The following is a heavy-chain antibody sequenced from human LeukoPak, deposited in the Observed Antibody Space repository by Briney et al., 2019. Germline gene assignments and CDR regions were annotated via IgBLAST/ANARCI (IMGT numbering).Heavy chain of an antibody. Sequence: ASVKVSCKASGYSFTTFPIHWVRQAPGQAPEWVGWIHTGNGDTKYSEAFQDRVTTARDTPATTAFMELSSLRSEDTAVYYCARDAAGLLDHWGQGTLITVSS. CDR2: IHTGNGDT. J-gene: IGHJ4*02. D-gene: IGHD6-25*01. V-gene: IGHV1-3*04. CDR1: GYSFTTFP. CDR3: ARDAAGLLDH.